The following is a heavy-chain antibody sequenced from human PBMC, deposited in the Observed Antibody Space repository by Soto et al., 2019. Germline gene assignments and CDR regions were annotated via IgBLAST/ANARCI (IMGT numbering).Heavy chain of an antibody. Sequence: ASVKVSCKASGYTFTSYYIHWVRQAPGQGLEWMGIINPSGGSTTYAQKFQGRVTMTRDTSTSTVYMELSSLKSEDTAVYYCTRAPSYGAFDIWGQGTMVTVSS. J-gene: IGHJ3*02. CDR3: TRAPSYGAFDI. CDR1: GYTFTSYY. V-gene: IGHV1-46*03. D-gene: IGHD4-17*01. CDR2: INPSGGST.